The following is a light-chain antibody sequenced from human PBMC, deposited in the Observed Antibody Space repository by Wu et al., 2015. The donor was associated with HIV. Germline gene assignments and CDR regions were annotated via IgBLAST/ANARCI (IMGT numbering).Light chain of an antibody. CDR1: QSVSSPY. J-gene: IGKJ1*01. Sequence: EIVLTQSPGTLSLSPGERATLSCRASQSVSSPYLAWYQQKPGQAPRLLVYGASTRATGIPDRFSGSGSGTDFTLTISRLEPEDFAVYYCQQYGSSPWWTFGQGTKVEIK. CDR3: QQYGSSPWWT. V-gene: IGKV3-20*01. CDR2: GAS.